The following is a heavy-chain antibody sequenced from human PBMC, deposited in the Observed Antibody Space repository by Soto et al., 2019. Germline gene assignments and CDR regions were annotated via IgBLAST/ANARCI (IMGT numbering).Heavy chain of an antibody. CDR3: AKDVVVGATTGLGDYYYYYGMDV. Sequence: QVQLVESGGGVVQPGRSLRLSCAASGFTFSSYGMHWVRQAPGKGLEWVAVISYDGSNKYYADSVKGRFTISRDNSMNTLYLQMNSLRAEDTAVYYCAKDVVVGATTGLGDYYYYYGMDVWGQGTTVTVSS. CDR2: ISYDGSNK. CDR1: GFTFSSYG. V-gene: IGHV3-30*18. J-gene: IGHJ6*02. D-gene: IGHD1-26*01.